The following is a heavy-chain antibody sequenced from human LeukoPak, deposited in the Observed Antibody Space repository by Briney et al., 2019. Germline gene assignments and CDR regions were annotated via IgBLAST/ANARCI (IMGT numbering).Heavy chain of an antibody. V-gene: IGHV1-2*07. Sequence: ASVKVSCKASGYTFSGYYVHWVRQAPGQGLEWMGWIDPNRGSAKYAHKFQGRVTMTRDMAISTAYMEVHRLTSDDTAMYYCARGDSRYKLHDRPKKYFDYWGQGTLVTVSS. D-gene: IGHD1-20*01. CDR1: GYTFSGYY. CDR2: IDPNRGSA. CDR3: ARGDSRYKLHDRPKKYFDY. J-gene: IGHJ4*02.